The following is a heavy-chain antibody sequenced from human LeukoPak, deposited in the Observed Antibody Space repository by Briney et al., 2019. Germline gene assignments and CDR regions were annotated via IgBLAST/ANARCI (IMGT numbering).Heavy chain of an antibody. V-gene: IGHV3-30*18. D-gene: IGHD6-25*01. CDR2: ISYDGSNK. Sequence: GRSLRLSCAASGFTFSSYGMHWVRQAPGKGLEWVAVISYDGSNKYYADSVKGRFTISRDNSKNTLYLQMNSLRAEDTAVYYYAKDDVAADWGQGTLVTVSS. CDR3: AKDDVAAD. CDR1: GFTFSSYG. J-gene: IGHJ4*02.